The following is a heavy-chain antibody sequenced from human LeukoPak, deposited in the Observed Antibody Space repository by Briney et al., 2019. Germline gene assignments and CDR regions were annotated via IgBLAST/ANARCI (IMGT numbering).Heavy chain of an antibody. CDR2: IIPMYGTA. Sequence: SVKVSCKASGDTFDSHALSWVRQAPGQGLEWMGAIIPMYGTANYAQKFQGRVAIIADESTSTAYMELNSLTSEDTAVYYCAIAQNNHGYVYFGMDVWGKGTTVTVSS. V-gene: IGHV1-69*13. D-gene: IGHD5-12*01. CDR1: GDTFDSHA. J-gene: IGHJ6*04. CDR3: AIAQNNHGYVYFGMDV.